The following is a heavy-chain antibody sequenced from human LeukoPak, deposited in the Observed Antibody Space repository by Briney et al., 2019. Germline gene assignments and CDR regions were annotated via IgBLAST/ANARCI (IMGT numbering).Heavy chain of an antibody. CDR3: ARGSIAARNDAFDI. CDR1: GGSISSYY. Sequence: SETLSLTCTVSGGSISSYYWSWIRQPPGKGLEWIGYIYYSGSTNYNPSLKGRVTISLDTSENQFSLKLRSVTAADTAVYYCARGSIAARNDAFDIWGQGTMVTVSS. J-gene: IGHJ3*02. D-gene: IGHD6-6*01. V-gene: IGHV4-59*01. CDR2: IYYSGST.